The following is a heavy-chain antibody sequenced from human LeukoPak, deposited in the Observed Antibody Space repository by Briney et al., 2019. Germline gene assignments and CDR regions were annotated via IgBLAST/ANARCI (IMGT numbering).Heavy chain of an antibody. D-gene: IGHD6-13*01. CDR3: ARPRDSSSWYPPGGAFDI. Sequence: PSETLSLTCTVSGVSISSSSYYWGWIRQPPGKGLEWIGSIYYSGSTYYNPSLKSRVTISVDTSKNQFSLKLSSVTAADTAVYYCARPRDSSSWYPPGGAFDIWGQGTMVTVSS. V-gene: IGHV4-39*01. CDR2: IYYSGST. J-gene: IGHJ3*02. CDR1: GVSISSSSYY.